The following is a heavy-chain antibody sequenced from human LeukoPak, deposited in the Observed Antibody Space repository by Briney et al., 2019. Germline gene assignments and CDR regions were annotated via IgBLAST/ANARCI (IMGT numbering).Heavy chain of an antibody. V-gene: IGHV4-34*01. D-gene: IGHD3-9*01. J-gene: IGHJ6*03. CDR1: GGSFSGYY. CDR2: INHSGST. CDR3: ARTIFSFYYYYIDV. Sequence: SETLSLTCAVYGGSFSGYYWSWIRQPPGKGLEWIGEINHSGSTNYNPSLKSRVTISVDTSKNQFSLKLSSVTAADTAVYYCARTIFSFYYYYIDVWGKGTTVTVSS.